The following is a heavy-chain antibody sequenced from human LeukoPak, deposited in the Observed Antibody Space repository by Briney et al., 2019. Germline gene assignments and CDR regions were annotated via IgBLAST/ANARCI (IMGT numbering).Heavy chain of an antibody. Sequence: AWGSLRLSCAASRFTVSSYEMNRVHQAPGKGLEWFSYISSSGSTLYYADYVKGSFTISRDNAKNSVYLQMNSLRAEDTAVYYCARENDYGDYWGQGTLVTVSS. CDR2: ISSSGSTL. CDR3: ARENDYGDY. CDR1: RFTVSSYE. V-gene: IGHV3-48*03. J-gene: IGHJ4*02.